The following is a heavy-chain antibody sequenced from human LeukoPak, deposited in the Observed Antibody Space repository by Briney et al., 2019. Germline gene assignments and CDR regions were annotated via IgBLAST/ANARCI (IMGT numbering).Heavy chain of an antibody. V-gene: IGHV3-23*01. CDR1: GFTFTSHR. D-gene: IGHD3-3*01. J-gene: IGHJ4*02. Sequence: GGSLRLSCSASGFTFTSHRMTWVRQATGKGLEWVSPISDSRVSTYYADSEKGRVTISRDNSKNPLYLQMNSLRAGGTSVYYCAKSGYDFWSGYYGTVFDYWGQGTLVTVSS. CDR2: ISDSRVST. CDR3: AKSGYDFWSGYYGTVFDY.